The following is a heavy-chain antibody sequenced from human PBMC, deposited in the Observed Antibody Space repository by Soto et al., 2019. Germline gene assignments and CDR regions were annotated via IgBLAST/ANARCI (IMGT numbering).Heavy chain of an antibody. D-gene: IGHD1-26*01. J-gene: IGHJ3*02. CDR3: ARDPGSGSYFEAFDI. Sequence: EVQLVESGGGLVQPGGSLRLSCAASGFTFSSYSMNWVRQAPGKGLEWVSYISSRSSTIYYADSVKGRFTISGDNAKNSLYLQMNSLRDEDTAVYYCARDPGSGSYFEAFDIWGQGTMVTVSS. CDR1: GFTFSSYS. CDR2: ISSRSSTI. V-gene: IGHV3-48*02.